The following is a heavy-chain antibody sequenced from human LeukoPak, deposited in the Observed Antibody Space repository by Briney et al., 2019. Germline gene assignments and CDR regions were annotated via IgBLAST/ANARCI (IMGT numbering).Heavy chain of an antibody. D-gene: IGHD4-11*01. J-gene: IGHJ5*02. Sequence: AGSMRLSCAASGFTVSSYATSWVRQAPGKGLEWVSAISGSGGSTYYADSGKGRFTICRDNSKNTLYLQMNSLRAEDTAVYYCAKWDYRGWFDPWGQGTLVTVSS. CDR1: GFTVSSYA. V-gene: IGHV3-23*01. CDR2: ISGSGGST. CDR3: AKWDYRGWFDP.